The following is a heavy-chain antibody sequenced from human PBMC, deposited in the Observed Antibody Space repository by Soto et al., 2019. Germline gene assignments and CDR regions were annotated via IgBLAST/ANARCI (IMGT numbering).Heavy chain of an antibody. CDR2: MNPNSGNT. CDR1: GYTFTSYD. Sequence: ASVKVSCKASGYTFTSYDINWVRQATGQGLEWMGWMNPNSGNTGYAQKFQGRVTMTRNTSISTAYMELSSLRSEDTAVYYCARGGYIVVVPAAIQIRYYYYGMDVWGQGTKVTVS. J-gene: IGHJ6*02. V-gene: IGHV1-8*01. CDR3: ARGGYIVVVPAAIQIRYYYYGMDV. D-gene: IGHD2-2*02.